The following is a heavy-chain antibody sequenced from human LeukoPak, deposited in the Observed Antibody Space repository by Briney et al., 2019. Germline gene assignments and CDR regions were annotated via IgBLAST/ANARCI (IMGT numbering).Heavy chain of an antibody. CDR2: ISAYNGNT. V-gene: IGHV1-18*01. D-gene: IGHD3-3*01. J-gene: IGHJ4*02. CDR1: GYTFTSYG. CDR3: ARSRSRFLERLSPVGY. Sequence: GASVKVSCKASGYTFTSYGISWVRQAPGQGLEWMGWISAYNGNTNYAQKLQGRVTMTTDTSTSTAYMELRSLRSDDTAVYYCARSRSRFLERLSPVGYWGQGTLVTVSS.